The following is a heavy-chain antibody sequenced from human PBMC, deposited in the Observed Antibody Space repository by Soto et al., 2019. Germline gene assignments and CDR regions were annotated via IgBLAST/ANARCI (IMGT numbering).Heavy chain of an antibody. Sequence: GGSLRLSCAASGFTFDDYAMNWVRQALGLGLEWVSVISVSGDSTYYADSVKGRFTISRDNSKNTLYLQMKSLRAEDTAVYYCASRTSGWYFDYWGQGTVVTVSS. CDR3: ASRTSGWYFDY. J-gene: IGHJ4*02. V-gene: IGHV3-23*01. CDR1: GFTFDDYA. D-gene: IGHD6-19*01. CDR2: ISVSGDST.